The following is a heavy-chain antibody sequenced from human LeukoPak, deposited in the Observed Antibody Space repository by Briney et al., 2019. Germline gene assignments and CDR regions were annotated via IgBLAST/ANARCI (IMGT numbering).Heavy chain of an antibody. CDR1: GYSFTNFW. D-gene: IGHD5-18*01. Sequence: GESLKISCKGSGYSFTNFWIGWVRQMPGKGLEWMGVISPGDSGIRYSPSFQGQVTISVDKSISTAYLQWSSLKASDTAMYYCARVRGYSYPYYFDYWGQGTLVTVSS. CDR3: ARVRGYSYPYYFDY. J-gene: IGHJ4*02. V-gene: IGHV5-51*01. CDR2: ISPGDSGI.